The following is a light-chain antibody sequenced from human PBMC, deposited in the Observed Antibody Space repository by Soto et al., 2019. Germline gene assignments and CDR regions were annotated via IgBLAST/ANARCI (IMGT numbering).Light chain of an antibody. J-gene: IGKJ2*01. CDR3: QQYNNGPTYT. Sequence: EIVMTQSPATLSVSPGERATLSCRANQNISSSLAWYQQKPGQAPRLLIYGASTRATGIPARFSGSGSGTEFTLTISSLQSEDFAVYYCQQYNNGPTYTFGQGTKLEIK. CDR2: GAS. V-gene: IGKV3-15*01. CDR1: QNISSS.